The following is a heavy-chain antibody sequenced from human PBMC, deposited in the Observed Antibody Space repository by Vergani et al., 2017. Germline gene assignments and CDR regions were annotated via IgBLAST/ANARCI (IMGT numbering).Heavy chain of an antibody. CDR2: IIPIFGTA. CDR3: ALARRRCYYDSSGSPYYYGMDV. Sequence: QVQLVQSGAEVKKPGASVKVSCKASGGTFSSYAISWVRQAPGQGLEWMGGIIPIFGTANYAQKFQGRVTITADESTSTAYMELSSLRSEDTAVYYCALARRRCYYDSSGSPYYYGMDVWDQGTTVTVSS. CDR1: GGTFSSYA. J-gene: IGHJ6*02. D-gene: IGHD3-22*01. V-gene: IGHV1-69*01.